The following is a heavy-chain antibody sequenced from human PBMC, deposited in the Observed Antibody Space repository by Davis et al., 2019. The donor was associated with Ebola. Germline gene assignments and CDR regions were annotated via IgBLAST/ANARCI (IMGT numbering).Heavy chain of an antibody. Sequence: SETLSLTCTVSGASISSDYWSWIRQPPGKGLEWIGYFSYSGSTNYNPSLKSRVTISIDTSKNQFSLKLSSVTAADTAVYYCARVGGSGSFLFDYWGQGTLVTVSS. J-gene: IGHJ4*02. V-gene: IGHV4-59*12. CDR3: ARVGGSGSFLFDY. D-gene: IGHD3-10*01. CDR1: GASISSDY. CDR2: FSYSGST.